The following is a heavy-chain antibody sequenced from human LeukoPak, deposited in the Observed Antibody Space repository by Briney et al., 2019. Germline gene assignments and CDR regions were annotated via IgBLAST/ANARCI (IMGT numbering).Heavy chain of an antibody. J-gene: IGHJ4*02. V-gene: IGHV3-23*01. D-gene: IGHD6-19*01. CDR3: AITSSGYSSGWYPGGFDY. CDR2: ISGSGGST. CDR1: GFTFSSYA. Sequence: GGSLRLSCAASGFTFSSYAMSWVRQAPGKGLEWVSAISGSGGSTYYADSVKGRFTISRDNSKNTLYLQMNSLRAEDTAVYYCAITSSGYSSGWYPGGFDYWGQGTLVTVSS.